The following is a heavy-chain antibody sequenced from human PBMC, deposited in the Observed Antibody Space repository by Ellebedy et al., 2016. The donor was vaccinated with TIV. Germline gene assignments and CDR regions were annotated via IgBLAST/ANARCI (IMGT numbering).Heavy chain of an antibody. CDR2: INQDGSEK. CDR1: GFTFSGYA. J-gene: IGHJ6*02. V-gene: IGHV3-7*01. CDR3: AAALIVGATGRNMDV. Sequence: PGGSLRLSCAASGFTFSGYAMNWVRQAPGKGLEWVANINQDGSEKYYVDSVKGRFTISRDNAKNSLYLQMNSLRAEDTAVYYCAAALIVGATGRNMDVWGQGTTVTVSS. D-gene: IGHD1-26*01.